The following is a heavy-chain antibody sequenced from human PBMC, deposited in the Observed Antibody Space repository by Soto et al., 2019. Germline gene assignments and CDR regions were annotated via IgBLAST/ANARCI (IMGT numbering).Heavy chain of an antibody. CDR1: GFTFSSYA. CDR3: AKDRLDYLEGKYWYFDL. D-gene: IGHD4-17*01. CDR2: ISGSGGRT. V-gene: IGHV3-23*01. Sequence: EVQLLESGGGLVQPGGSLRLSCAASGFTFSSYAMNWVRQAPGKGLEWVSGISGSGGRTYYADSVKGRFTISRDISKNTLYLQMNSLRAEDTAVYCCAKDRLDYLEGKYWYFDLWGRGTLVTVSS. J-gene: IGHJ2*01.